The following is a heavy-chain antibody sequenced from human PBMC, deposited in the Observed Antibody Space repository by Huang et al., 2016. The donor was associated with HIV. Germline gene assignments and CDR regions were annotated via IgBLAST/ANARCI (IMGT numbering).Heavy chain of an antibody. Sequence: QVQLQESGPGLVKPSETLSLTCTVSGGSISTHYWSWIRQPPGKGLEWIGSSDYSGSTNYGPSRKSRVTILLDTSKNQFSLRVNSVTAADTAMYYCARDHHDFWRGYRRMYFFDHWGQGTLVTVSS. J-gene: IGHJ4*02. CDR3: ARDHHDFWRGYRRMYFFDH. V-gene: IGHV4-59*11. CDR2: SDYSGST. D-gene: IGHD3-3*01. CDR1: GGSISTHY.